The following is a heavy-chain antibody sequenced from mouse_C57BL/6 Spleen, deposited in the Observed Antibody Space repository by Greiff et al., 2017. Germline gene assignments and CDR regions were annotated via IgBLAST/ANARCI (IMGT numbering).Heavy chain of an antibody. Sequence: QVQLQQSGAELVRPGTSVKVSCKASGYAFTNYLIEWVKQRPGQGLEWIGVINPGSGGTNYNEKFKGKATLTADKSSSTAYMQLSSLTSEDSAVYCCARSLLGYAMDYWGQGTSVTVSS. CDR3: ARSLLGYAMDY. CDR2: INPGSGGT. J-gene: IGHJ4*01. CDR1: GYAFTNYL. V-gene: IGHV1-54*01. D-gene: IGHD1-1*01.